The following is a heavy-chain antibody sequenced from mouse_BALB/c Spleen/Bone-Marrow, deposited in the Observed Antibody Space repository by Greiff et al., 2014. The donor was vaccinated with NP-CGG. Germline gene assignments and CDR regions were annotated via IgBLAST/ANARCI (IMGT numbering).Heavy chain of an antibody. CDR1: GYAFTNYN. J-gene: IGHJ4*01. CDR3: ARELSRAMDY. D-gene: IGHD2-12*01. CDR2: IDPYSGGT. Sequence: EVQLQQSGPALVKPGASVKVSCKASGYAFTNYNMFWVKQSHGKSLEWIGYIDPYSGGTNYNQKFKGKATLTVDKSSSTAYMHLNSLTSEDSAVYYCARELSRAMDYWGQGNSVTVSS. V-gene: IGHV1S135*01.